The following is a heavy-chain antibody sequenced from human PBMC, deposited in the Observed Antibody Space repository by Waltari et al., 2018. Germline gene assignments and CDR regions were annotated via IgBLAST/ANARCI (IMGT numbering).Heavy chain of an antibody. V-gene: IGHV3-30*02. J-gene: IGHJ4*02. D-gene: IGHD1-26*01. CDR1: SSYG. CDR3: AKNGIVGATDLFSDY. CDR2: IRDDGSNK. Sequence: SSYGMHWVRQAPGKGLEWVAFIRDDGSNKYYADSVKGRFTISRDNSKNTLYLQMNSLRAEDTAVYYCAKNGIVGATDLFSDYWGQGTLVTVSS.